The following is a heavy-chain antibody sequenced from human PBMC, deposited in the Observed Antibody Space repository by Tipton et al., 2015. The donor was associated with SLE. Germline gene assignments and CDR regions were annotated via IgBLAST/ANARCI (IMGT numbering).Heavy chain of an antibody. D-gene: IGHD7-27*01. J-gene: IGHJ4*02. V-gene: IGHV3-48*03. CDR3: ATDLPGDRDFDY. CDR2: ISDSSGRAP. Sequence: SLRLSCVVSGLIFSSHEMNWVRQAPGKGLAWVSYISDSSGRAPTYADSVKGRFTISRDNAKNSLSLQMNSLRAEDTAVYYCATDLPGDRDFDYWGQGTLVTVSA. CDR1: GLIFSSHE.